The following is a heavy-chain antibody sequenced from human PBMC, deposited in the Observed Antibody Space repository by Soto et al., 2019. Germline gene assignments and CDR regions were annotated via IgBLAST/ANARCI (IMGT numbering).Heavy chain of an antibody. CDR1: GFTFSSYG. D-gene: IGHD4-4*01. J-gene: IGHJ4*02. CDR2: IWYDGSNK. Sequence: QVQLVESGGGVVQPGRSLRLSCAESGFTFSSYGMHWVRQAPGKGLERVAVIWYDGSNKYYADSVKGRFTISRDHSKNTLYLQMNSLRAEDTAVYYCARVAGTVTTARFDYWGQGTLVTVSS. CDR3: ARVAGTVTTARFDY. V-gene: IGHV3-33*01.